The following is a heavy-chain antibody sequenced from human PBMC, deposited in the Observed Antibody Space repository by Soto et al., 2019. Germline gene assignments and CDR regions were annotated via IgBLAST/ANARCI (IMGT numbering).Heavy chain of an antibody. Sequence: QITLKESGPTLVRPTQTLTLTCAFSGFSLSTSGVGVGWIRQPPGKALEWLAVIYWDDSKHYSPSLRSRLTITKDTSKNQVVLTMTNMDPMDTGTYYCAHKGPEDWPLDYWGQGTLVMVSS. V-gene: IGHV2-5*02. D-gene: IGHD3-9*01. CDR2: IYWDDSK. CDR1: GFSLSTSGVG. J-gene: IGHJ4*02. CDR3: AHKGPEDWPLDY.